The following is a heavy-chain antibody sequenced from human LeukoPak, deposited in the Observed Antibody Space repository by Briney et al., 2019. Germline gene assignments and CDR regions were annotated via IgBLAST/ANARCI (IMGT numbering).Heavy chain of an antibody. V-gene: IGHV3-7*01. D-gene: IGHD5-18*01. J-gene: IGHJ4*02. CDR3: ARGGSRQYNF. CDR1: GFTFSSYW. Sequence: GGSLRLSCAASGFTFSSYWMSGVRQAPGKGLEWVANIRHDGSEKYYVDSVKGRFTISRDNAKDSLYLQMNSLRVEDTAVYYCARGGSRQYNFWGQGTLVTVSS. CDR2: IRHDGSEK.